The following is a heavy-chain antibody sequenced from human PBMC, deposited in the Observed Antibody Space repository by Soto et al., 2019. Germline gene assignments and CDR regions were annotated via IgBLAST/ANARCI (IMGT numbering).Heavy chain of an antibody. CDR3: AKGRYDFWSPYYFDS. Sequence: PGGSLRLSCVGTGLNFDDFAMHWVRQAPGKGLEWVSGITWNSRVLAYADSVKGRFTISRDNARNSLYLQMDSLRDEDKALYYCAKGRYDFWSPYYFDSWGQGTLVTVSS. V-gene: IGHV3-9*01. CDR2: ITWNSRVL. D-gene: IGHD3-3*01. J-gene: IGHJ4*02. CDR1: GLNFDDFA.